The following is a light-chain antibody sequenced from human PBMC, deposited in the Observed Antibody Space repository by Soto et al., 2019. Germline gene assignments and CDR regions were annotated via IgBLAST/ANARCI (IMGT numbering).Light chain of an antibody. CDR1: QSVSSS. CDR2: GAS. CDR3: QQYNKWPLS. J-gene: IGKJ4*01. V-gene: IGKV3-15*01. Sequence: EIVMTQSPATLSVSSGERATLSCWASQSVSSSLAWYQQKPGQAPRLLIYGASTRATGIPARLSGSGSGTVFTFNISSLQSEDLAVYFCQQYNKWPLSFGGGTKV.